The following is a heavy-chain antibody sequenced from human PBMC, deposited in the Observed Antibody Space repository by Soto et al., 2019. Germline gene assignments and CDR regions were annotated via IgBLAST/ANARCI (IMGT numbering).Heavy chain of an antibody. CDR1: GFPFTDYG. J-gene: IGHJ4*02. D-gene: IGHD2-2*01. V-gene: IGHV1-18*01. CDR3: ARGPESRSTAYFDY. CDR2: ISAYTGNT. Sequence: QVQLVQSGAEVKKPGASVKVSCKASGFPFTDYGFTWVRQAPGEGLEGMGWISAYTGNTNYAQKVQGRVTMSTDTSTSTAYLELRSLRSDDTAVYYCARGPESRSTAYFDYWGQGTLVTVSS.